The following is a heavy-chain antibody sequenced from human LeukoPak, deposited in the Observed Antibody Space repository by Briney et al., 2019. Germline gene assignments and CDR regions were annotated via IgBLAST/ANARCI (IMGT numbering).Heavy chain of an antibody. V-gene: IGHV4-34*01. Sequence: ETLSLTCTVSGGSISSYYLTWIRQPPGKGLEWIGEINHSGSTNYNPSLKSRVTISVDTSKNQFSLKPSSVTAADTAVYYCAREYYYGSGSYFGYWGQGTLVTVSS. CDR1: GGSISSYY. CDR3: AREYYYGSGSYFGY. D-gene: IGHD3-10*01. J-gene: IGHJ4*02. CDR2: INHSGST.